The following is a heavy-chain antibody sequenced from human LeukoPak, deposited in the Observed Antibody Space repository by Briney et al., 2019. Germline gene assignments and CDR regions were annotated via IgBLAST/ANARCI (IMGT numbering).Heavy chain of an antibody. Sequence: GGSLRLSCAASGFTFSGSATHWVRQASGKGLEWVGRIRSKANSYATAYAASVKGRFTISRDDSKNTAYLQMNSLKTEDTAVYYCTIGPAGYSSGWYDYWGQGTLVTVSS. CDR3: TIGPAGYSSGWYDY. D-gene: IGHD6-19*01. V-gene: IGHV3-73*01. CDR1: GFTFSGSA. J-gene: IGHJ4*02. CDR2: IRSKANSYAT.